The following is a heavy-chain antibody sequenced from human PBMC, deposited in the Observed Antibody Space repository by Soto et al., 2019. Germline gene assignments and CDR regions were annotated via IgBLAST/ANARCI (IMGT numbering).Heavy chain of an antibody. CDR1: GYTFTSYG. Sequence: GASVKVSCKASGYTFTSYGISWVRQAPGQGLEWMGWISAYNGNTNYAQKLQGRVTMTTDTSTSTAYMELRSLRSDDTAVYYCGRVGYYDSSGYYFSWGQGTLVTVSS. J-gene: IGHJ4*02. CDR2: ISAYNGNT. D-gene: IGHD3-22*01. V-gene: IGHV1-18*01. CDR3: GRVGYYDSSGYYFS.